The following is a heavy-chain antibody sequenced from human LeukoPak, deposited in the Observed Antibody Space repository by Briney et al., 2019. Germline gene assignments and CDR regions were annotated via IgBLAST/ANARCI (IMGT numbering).Heavy chain of an antibody. CDR3: AKDGVAGNEPYYFDY. D-gene: IGHD1-1*01. J-gene: IGHJ4*02. V-gene: IGHV3-30*02. Sequence: GGSRRLSCAASGFTFSSYGMHWVRQAPGKGLEWVAFIRYDGSNKYYADSVKGRFTISRDNSKNTLYLQMNSLRAEDTAVYYCAKDGVAGNEPYYFDYWGQGTLVTVSS. CDR2: IRYDGSNK. CDR1: GFTFSSYG.